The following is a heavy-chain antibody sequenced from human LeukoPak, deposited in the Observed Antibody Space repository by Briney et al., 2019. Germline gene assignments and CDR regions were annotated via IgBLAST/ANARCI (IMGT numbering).Heavy chain of an antibody. CDR2: ISSGSSTI. Sequence: PGGSLRLSCAASGFTFSSYSVNWVRQAPGKGLEWVSYISSGSSTIYYADSVKGRFTISRDNAKNSLYLQMNSLRDEDTAVYYCARDLTYDYGMDVWGQGTTVTVSS. D-gene: IGHD2-21*01. J-gene: IGHJ6*02. CDR3: ARDLTYDYGMDV. V-gene: IGHV3-48*02. CDR1: GFTFSSYS.